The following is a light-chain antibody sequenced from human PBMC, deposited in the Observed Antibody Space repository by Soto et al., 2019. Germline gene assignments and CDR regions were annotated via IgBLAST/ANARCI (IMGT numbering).Light chain of an antibody. J-gene: IGKJ2*01. CDR1: QSTSDT. V-gene: IGKV3-20*01. CDR3: QQYGSSPYT. CDR2: GAS. Sequence: THSPSTLSVPPEERATLSYRASQSTSDTVGWYQQKPGQAPRLLMYGASSRATGIPDTFSGTRSGTDVTRTISRLEPEDFAVYYCQQYGSSPYTFGLGT.